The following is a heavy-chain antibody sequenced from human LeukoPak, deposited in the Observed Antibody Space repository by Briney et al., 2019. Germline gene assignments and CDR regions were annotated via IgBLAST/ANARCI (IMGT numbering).Heavy chain of an antibody. V-gene: IGHV3-23*01. D-gene: IGHD6-6*01. Sequence: GGSLRLSCAASGFTFSGDAMSWVRQAPGKGLEWVSAISGSGGSTYYADSVKGRFTISRDNSKNTLYLRMNSLRAEDTAVYYCARDPGAYSSSPIDYWGQGTLVTVSS. CDR2: ISGSGGST. CDR1: GFTFSGDA. J-gene: IGHJ4*02. CDR3: ARDPGAYSSSPIDY.